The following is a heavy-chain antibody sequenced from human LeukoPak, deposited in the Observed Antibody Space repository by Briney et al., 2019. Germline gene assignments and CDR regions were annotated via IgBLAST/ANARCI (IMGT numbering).Heavy chain of an antibody. D-gene: IGHD2-2*01. J-gene: IGHJ5*02. CDR1: GYTFTGYY. CDR2: INPNSGGT. CDR3: ARDVWPYCGRPNCYLVSDP. V-gene: IGHV1-2*02. Sequence: GASVKVSCKASGYTFTGYYMHWVRQAPGQGLEWMGWINPNSGGTNYAQKFQGRVTMTRDTSISTAYMELSRLRSDDTALYYCARDVWPYCGRPNCYLVSDPWGQGTLVTVSS.